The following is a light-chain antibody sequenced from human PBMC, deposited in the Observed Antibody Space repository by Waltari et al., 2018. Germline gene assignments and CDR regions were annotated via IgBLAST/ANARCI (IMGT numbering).Light chain of an antibody. Sequence: QSALTQPASVSGSPGQSITISCRGTNSDVGGYDYVSWYQHHPGKAPKLIIYDVTKGPSGVSNRFSGSKSGNTASLTISGLQAEDEADYYCSSYAGGNNLLFGGGTKVTVL. V-gene: IGLV2-23*02. CDR1: NSDVGGYDY. CDR3: SSYAGGNNLL. J-gene: IGLJ2*01. CDR2: DVT.